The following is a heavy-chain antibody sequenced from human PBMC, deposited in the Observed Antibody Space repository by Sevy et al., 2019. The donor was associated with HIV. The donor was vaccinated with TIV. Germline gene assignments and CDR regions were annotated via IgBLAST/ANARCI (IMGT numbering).Heavy chain of an antibody. CDR2: ISYDGRGK. CDR3: AAVAHTFGGDRYENHHFMDV. CDR1: GFTFSSYD. V-gene: IGHV3-30*03. D-gene: IGHD3-16*01. J-gene: IGHJ6*03. Sequence: GGSLRLSCAASGFTFSSYDMHWVRQAPGKGLEWVAVISYDGRGKQYADSVKGRFTISRDNAKNTLNLQMNSLRVEDSPVFYGAAVAHTFGGDRYENHHFMDVWGRGTMVTVSS.